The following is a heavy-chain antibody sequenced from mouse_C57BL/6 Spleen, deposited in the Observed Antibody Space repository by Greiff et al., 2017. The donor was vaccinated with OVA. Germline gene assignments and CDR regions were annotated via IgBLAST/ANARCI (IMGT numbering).Heavy chain of an antibody. CDR1: GYTFTSYW. D-gene: IGHD1-1*01. CDR3: ARSYYGSSYDYCDY. Sequence: QVQLQQPGAELVRPGSSVKLSCKASGYTFTSYWKHWVKQRPIQGLEWIGNIDPSDSETHYNQKFKDKATLTVDKSSSKAYMQLNSLTSEDSAVYYGARSYYGSSYDYCDYWGQGTTLTVSS. CDR2: IDPSDSET. V-gene: IGHV1-52*01. J-gene: IGHJ2*01.